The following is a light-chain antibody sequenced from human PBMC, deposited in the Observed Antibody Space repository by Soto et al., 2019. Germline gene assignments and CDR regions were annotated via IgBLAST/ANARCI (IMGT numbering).Light chain of an antibody. J-gene: IGLJ1*01. CDR2: DVS. CDR3: SSYTSSSLYV. V-gene: IGLV2-14*01. Sequence: QSALTQPASVSGSPGQSVTISCTGTSGDVGGYHYVSWYQQHPGKAPKVMIYDVSNRPSGVSNRFSGSKSGNTASLTISGLQAEDEADYYCSSYTSSSLYVFGTGTKVTVL. CDR1: SGDVGGYHY.